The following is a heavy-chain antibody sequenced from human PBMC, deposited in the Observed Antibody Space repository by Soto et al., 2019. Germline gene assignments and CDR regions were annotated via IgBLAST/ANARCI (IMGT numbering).Heavy chain of an antibody. CDR2: INHSGGT. J-gene: IGHJ4*02. D-gene: IGHD4-17*01. CDR1: GDSISSGGSS. V-gene: IGHV4-30-2*01. CDR3: ARERDYGDRFFDY. Sequence: QLQLQESGSGLVKPSQTLSLTCAVSGDSISSGGSSWSWIRQPPEKGLEWIGYINHSGGTYYNPSLKSRVTISVDRSKNQFSLKLSSVTAADSAVYYCARERDYGDRFFDYWGQGTLVTVSS.